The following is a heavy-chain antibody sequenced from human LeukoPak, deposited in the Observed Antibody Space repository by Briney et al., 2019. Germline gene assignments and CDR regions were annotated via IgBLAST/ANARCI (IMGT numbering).Heavy chain of an antibody. Sequence: GGSLRLSCAASGFTFTNYGMHWVRQAPGKGLEWVAVIWSGGTDKYYADSVKGRFTVSRDNSKNTLYLQMKSLRAEDTAVYYCGKRLTSWELEYWGQGTLVTVSS. CDR1: GFTFTNYG. CDR3: GKRLTSWELEY. V-gene: IGHV3-30*02. D-gene: IGHD1-26*01. J-gene: IGHJ4*01. CDR2: IWSGGTDK.